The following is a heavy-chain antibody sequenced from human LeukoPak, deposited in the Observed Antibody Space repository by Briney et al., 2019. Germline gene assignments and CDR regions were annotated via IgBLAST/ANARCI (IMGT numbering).Heavy chain of an antibody. CDR1: GGSISSSTYY. Sequence: SETLSLTCTVSGGSISSSTYYWGWIRQPPGKGLEWIGRFSYSGTTYYNPSLKSRVTISVDTSKNQFSLKLSSVTAADTAVYYCARDYGANSFWKETQNRLDFWSQGTLVTVSS. J-gene: IGHJ4*02. D-gene: IGHD4-23*01. CDR3: ARDYGANSFWKETQNRLDF. V-gene: IGHV4-39*01. CDR2: FSYSGTT.